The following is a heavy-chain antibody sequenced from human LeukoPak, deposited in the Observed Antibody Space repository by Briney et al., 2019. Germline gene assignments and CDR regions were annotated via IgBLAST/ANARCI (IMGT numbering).Heavy chain of an antibody. V-gene: IGHV4-39*01. CDR2: IYYSGST. D-gene: IGHD6-6*01. J-gene: IGHJ5*02. CDR1: GGSISSSSYY. Sequence: PSETLSLTCTVSGGSISSSSYYWGWIRQPPGKGLEWIGSIYYSGSTYYNPSLKSRVTISVDTSKNQFSLKLSSVTAADTAVYYCARHRGAARPDDWFDPWGQVTVVTVSS. CDR3: ARHRGAARPDDWFDP.